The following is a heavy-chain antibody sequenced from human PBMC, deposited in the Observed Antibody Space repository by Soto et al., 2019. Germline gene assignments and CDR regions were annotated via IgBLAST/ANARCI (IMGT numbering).Heavy chain of an antibody. D-gene: IGHD2-15*01. J-gene: IGHJ4*02. Sequence: QVQLVESGGGVVQPGRSLRLSCAASGFTFSSYAMHWVRQAPGKGLEWVAVISYDGSNKYYADSVKGRFAISRDNSKNTXXLQMNSLRAEDTAVYYCARDSLRYCSGGSCYGGDYWGQGTLVTVSS. CDR2: ISYDGSNK. V-gene: IGHV3-30*09. CDR3: ARDSLRYCSGGSCYGGDY. CDR1: GFTFSSYA.